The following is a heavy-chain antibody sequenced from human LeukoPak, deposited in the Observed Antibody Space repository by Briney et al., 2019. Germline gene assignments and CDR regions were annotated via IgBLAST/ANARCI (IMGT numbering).Heavy chain of an antibody. CDR1: GGSISSYY. Sequence: SETLSLTCTVSGGSISSYYWSWIRQPPGKGLEWIGYIHYSGGITYYNPSLKSRVIISVDTSKNQYSLSLSSVTAADTAVYYCAVVVVAARGLYYFDYWGQGTLVTVSS. CDR2: IHYSGGIT. D-gene: IGHD2-15*01. J-gene: IGHJ4*02. V-gene: IGHV4-59*12. CDR3: AVVVVAARGLYYFDY.